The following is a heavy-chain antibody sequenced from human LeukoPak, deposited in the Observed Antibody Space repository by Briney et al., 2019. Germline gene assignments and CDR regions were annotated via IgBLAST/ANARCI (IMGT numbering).Heavy chain of an antibody. D-gene: IGHD2-2*01. J-gene: IGHJ5*02. CDR2: IYYSRST. CDR3: ARPYCSSTSCYGNWFDP. CDR1: GRSISSISYY. V-gene: IGHV4-39*01. Sequence: SQTLSLTCTFSGRSISSISYYWGWIRQPPGKGLEWIGSIYYSRSTYYNPSLKSRVTKSVDTSKNQFSLKLSSVTAADTAVYYCARPYCSSTSCYGNWFDPWGQGTLVTVSS.